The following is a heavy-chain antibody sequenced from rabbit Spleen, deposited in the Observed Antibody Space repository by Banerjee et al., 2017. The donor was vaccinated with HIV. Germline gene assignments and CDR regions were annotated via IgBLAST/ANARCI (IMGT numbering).Heavy chain of an antibody. V-gene: IGHV1S45*01. D-gene: IGHD4-1*01. CDR2: IYAGSSGNT. Sequence: LEESGGGLVQPEGSLALTCKASGFSFSSSYWICWVRQAPGKGLEWIACIYAGSSGNTYYASWAKGRFTISKTSSTTITLQVTSLTAADTATYFCARDLDDVIGGNFGWWGPGTLVTVS. CDR1: GFSFSSSYW. CDR3: ARDLDDVIGGNFGW. J-gene: IGHJ6*01.